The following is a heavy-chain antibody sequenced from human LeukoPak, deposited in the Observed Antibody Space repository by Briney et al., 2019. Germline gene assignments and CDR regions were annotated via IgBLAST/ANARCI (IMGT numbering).Heavy chain of an antibody. J-gene: IGHJ4*02. Sequence: PGGSLRLSCAASGFTFSSFAMSGVRRAPGKGWEWVSAISGSGGSTYYADSVKGRFTISRDNSKNTLYLQMNSLRAEDTAVYYCAFMITFGEPTHWGQGILVTVSS. CDR2: ISGSGGST. CDR1: GFTFSSFA. CDR3: AFMITFGEPTH. V-gene: IGHV3-23*01. D-gene: IGHD3-16*01.